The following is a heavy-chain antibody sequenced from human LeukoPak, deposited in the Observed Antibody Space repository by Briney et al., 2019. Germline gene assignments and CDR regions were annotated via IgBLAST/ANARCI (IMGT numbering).Heavy chain of an antibody. Sequence: ASVKVSCKVSGYTLTELSMHWVRQAPGKGPEWMGGFDPEDGETIYAQKFQGRITMTEDTSTDTAYMELSSLRSEDTAVYYCANSDTYYFDYWGQGTLVTVSS. CDR2: FDPEDGET. J-gene: IGHJ4*02. CDR1: GYTLTELS. D-gene: IGHD2-2*02. CDR3: ANSDTYYFDY. V-gene: IGHV1-24*01.